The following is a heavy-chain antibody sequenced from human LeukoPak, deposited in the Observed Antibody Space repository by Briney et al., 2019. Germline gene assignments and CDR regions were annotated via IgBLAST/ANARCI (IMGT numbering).Heavy chain of an antibody. V-gene: IGHV1-2*02. CDR3: ARLQADY. Sequence: ASVKVSCKASGYTFTAYYMHWVRQAPGQGLEWMGCINPARGGTDYAQKFQGRVTMTRDTSISTAYMELSRLRSDDTAVYYCARLQADYWGQGTLVTVSS. J-gene: IGHJ4*02. CDR1: GYTFTAYY. CDR2: INPARGGT.